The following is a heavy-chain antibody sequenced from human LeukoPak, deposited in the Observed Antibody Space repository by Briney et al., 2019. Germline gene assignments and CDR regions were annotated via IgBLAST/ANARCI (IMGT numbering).Heavy chain of an antibody. D-gene: IGHD6-19*01. CDR1: GFTFSSYA. Sequence: PGGSLRLPCAASGFTFSSYAMSWVRQAPGKGLEWVSVIYSGGSTYYADSVKGRFTISRDNSKNTLYLQMDSLRAEDTAVYYCARDSGAVAQGAFDIWGQGTMVTVSS. V-gene: IGHV3-53*01. CDR3: ARDSGAVAQGAFDI. J-gene: IGHJ3*02. CDR2: IYSGGST.